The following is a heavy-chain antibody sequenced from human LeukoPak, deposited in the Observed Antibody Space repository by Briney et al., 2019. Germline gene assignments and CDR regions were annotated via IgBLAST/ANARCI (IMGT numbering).Heavy chain of an antibody. Sequence: PGGSLRLSCAASGFTFSNAWMSWVRQAPGKGMEWVGRIKSKSDDGAPGCAAPVKGRFTISRDDSKNTQYQQMNSLKTEVTGIYYCTTDFQSVYCPNGECYFPYWGQGTLVTVFS. CDR1: GFTFSNAW. J-gene: IGHJ4*02. V-gene: IGHV3-15*01. CDR3: TTDFQSVYCPNGECYFPY. CDR2: IKSKSDDGAP. D-gene: IGHD2-8*01.